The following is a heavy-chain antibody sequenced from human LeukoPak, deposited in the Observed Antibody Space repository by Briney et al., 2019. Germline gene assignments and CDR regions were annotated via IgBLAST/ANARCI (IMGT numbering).Heavy chain of an antibody. Sequence: GGSLRLSCAASGFTFSDYYMSWIRQAPGKGLEWVSYISSSGSTIYYADSVKGRFTISRDNAKNSLYLQMNSLRAEDTAVYYCESSRELFTMGIDYWGQGTLVTVSS. V-gene: IGHV3-11*04. CDR3: ESSRELFTMGIDY. CDR2: ISSSGSTI. D-gene: IGHD3-10*01. CDR1: GFTFSDYY. J-gene: IGHJ4*02.